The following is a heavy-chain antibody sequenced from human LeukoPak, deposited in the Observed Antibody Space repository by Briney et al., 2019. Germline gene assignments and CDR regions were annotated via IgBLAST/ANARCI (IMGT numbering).Heavy chain of an antibody. Sequence: SETLSLTCTVSGGSISSYYWSWIRQPPGKGLEWIGYIYYSGSTNYNPSLKSRVTISVDTSKNQFSLKLSSVTAADTAVYYCARLDLIVVVPAAISSNWFDPWGQGTLVTVSS. J-gene: IGHJ5*02. D-gene: IGHD2-2*01. CDR1: GGSISSYY. CDR3: ARLDLIVVVPAAISSNWFDP. V-gene: IGHV4-59*12. CDR2: IYYSGST.